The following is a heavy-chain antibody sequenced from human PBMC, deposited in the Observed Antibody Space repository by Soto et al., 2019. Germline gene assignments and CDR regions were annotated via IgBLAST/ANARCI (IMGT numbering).Heavy chain of an antibody. CDR2: IIPIFGTA. Sequence: QVQLVQSGAEVKKPGSSVKVSCKASGGTFSSYAISWVRQAPGQGLEWMGGIIPIFGTANYAQKFQGRVTITADASTSTAYMELSSLRSEDTAVYYCASLGDIVLVPAANRSLYYGMDVWGQGTTVTVSS. J-gene: IGHJ6*02. V-gene: IGHV1-69*12. D-gene: IGHD2-2*01. CDR1: GGTFSSYA. CDR3: ASLGDIVLVPAANRSLYYGMDV.